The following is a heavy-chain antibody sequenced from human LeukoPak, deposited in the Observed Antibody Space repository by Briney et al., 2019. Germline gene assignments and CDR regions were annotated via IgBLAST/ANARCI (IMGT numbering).Heavy chain of an antibody. CDR3: ARGVLGDCSSTSCQVGFDP. CDR2: IIPIFGTA. J-gene: IGHJ5*02. CDR1: GGTFSSYA. V-gene: IGHV1-69*01. Sequence: SVKVSCKASGGTFSSYAISWVRQAPEQGLEWMGGIIPIFGTANYAQKFQGRVTITADESTSTAYMELSSLRSEDTAVYYCARGVLGDCSSTSCQVGFDPWGQGTLVTVSS. D-gene: IGHD2-2*01.